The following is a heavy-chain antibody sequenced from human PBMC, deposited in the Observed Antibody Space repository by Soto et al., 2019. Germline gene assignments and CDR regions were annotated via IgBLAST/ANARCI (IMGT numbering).Heavy chain of an antibody. Sequence: ENCPLSCTVSGGILRPYYRSWFRHPPGKGLEGIGEINHSGSTNYNPSLTSRVTISVETSKNQFSLKLSSVTAADTSVYYYGDRRELLYRPTRGTFDP. CDR2: INHSGST. D-gene: IGHD1-7*01. CDR3: GDRRELLYRPTRGTFDP. J-gene: IGHJ5*02. V-gene: IGHV4-34*08. CDR1: GGILRPYY.